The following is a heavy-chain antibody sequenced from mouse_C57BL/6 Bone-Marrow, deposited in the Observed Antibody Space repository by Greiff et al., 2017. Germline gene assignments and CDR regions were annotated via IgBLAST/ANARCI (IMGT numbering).Heavy chain of an antibody. CDR2: IYPGSGST. V-gene: IGHV1-55*01. D-gene: IGHD2-14*01. Sequence: QVQLQQPGAELVKPGASVKMSCKASGYTFTSYWITWVKQRPGQGLAWIGDIYPGSGSTNYNEKFKSKATLTVDTSSSTAYMQLSSLPSEDSAVYYCARNTRVRRDWYFDVWGTGTTVTVSS. J-gene: IGHJ1*03. CDR1: GYTFTSYW. CDR3: ARNTRVRRDWYFDV.